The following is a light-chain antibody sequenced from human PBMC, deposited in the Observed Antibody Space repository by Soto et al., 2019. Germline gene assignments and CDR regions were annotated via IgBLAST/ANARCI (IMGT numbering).Light chain of an antibody. CDR2: EAS. V-gene: IGKV3-15*01. CDR1: QRISNN. J-gene: IGKJ5*01. CDR3: QQYNKCPPPIT. Sequence: DIVMTQSPATLSVAPGERVTLSCRASQRISNNVAWHQQKPGQPPRLLIYEASTRATGIPPRVSGSGSGTDFTLTINSLQSEDVATYDCQQYNKCPPPITFGQGTRLEMK.